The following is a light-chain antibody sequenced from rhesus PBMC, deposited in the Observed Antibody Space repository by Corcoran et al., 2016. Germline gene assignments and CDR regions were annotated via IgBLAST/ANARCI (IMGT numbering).Light chain of an antibody. Sequence: DIVMTQSPDSLAVSLGERVTINCKSSQSPLYSFNNQNYLAWLQPKTGQALKLSTYWASTRESGVPNRVSGSGSGTDFTLTISGMQAEDVAVYFCQQQYSSPPAFGGGTKVELK. V-gene: IGKV4-1*01. CDR1: QSPLYSFNNQNY. CDR3: QQQYSSPPA. CDR2: WAS. J-gene: IGKJ4*01.